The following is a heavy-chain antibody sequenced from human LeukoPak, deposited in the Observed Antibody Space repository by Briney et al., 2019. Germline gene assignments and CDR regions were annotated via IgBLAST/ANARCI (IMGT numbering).Heavy chain of an antibody. CDR3: ARRLDIVVSIAFDI. J-gene: IGHJ3*02. CDR1: GYTFTNYG. CDR2: ISPYNDST. D-gene: IGHD5-12*01. V-gene: IGHV1-18*01. Sequence: GASVKVSCKTSGYTFTNYGLSWVRQAPGQGLEWMGWISPYNDSTNYAQKFQGRVTMTTDTSTRTAYMELRSLRSDDTAVYYCARRLDIVVSIAFDIWGQGTMVTVSS.